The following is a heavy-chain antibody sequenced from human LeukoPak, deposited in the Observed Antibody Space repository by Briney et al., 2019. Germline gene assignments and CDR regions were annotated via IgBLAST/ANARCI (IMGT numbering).Heavy chain of an antibody. V-gene: IGHV3-11*06. Sequence: GGSLRLSCAASGFTFSDYYMSWIRQAPGKGLEWVSYISSSSSYIYYADSVKGRFTISRDNAKNSLYLQMNSLRAEDTAVYYYARDSDLGYYYGMDVWGQGTLVTVSS. CDR1: GFTFSDYY. J-gene: IGHJ6*02. CDR2: ISSSSSYI. D-gene: IGHD7-27*01. CDR3: ARDSDLGYYYGMDV.